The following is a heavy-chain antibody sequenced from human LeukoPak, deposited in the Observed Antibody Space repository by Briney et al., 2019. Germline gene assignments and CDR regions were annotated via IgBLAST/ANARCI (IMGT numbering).Heavy chain of an antibody. CDR1: GFTVSSNY. J-gene: IGHJ4*02. D-gene: IGHD1-26*01. CDR2: IRYDGSNK. CDR3: AKGFGSYYSSGVYMAY. Sequence: GGSLRLSCAASGFTVSSNYMSWVRQAPGKGLEWVAFIRYDGSNKYYADSVKGRFTISRDNSKKTLYLQMKSLRAEDTAVYYCAKGFGSYYSSGVYMAYWGQGTLVTVSS. V-gene: IGHV3-30*02.